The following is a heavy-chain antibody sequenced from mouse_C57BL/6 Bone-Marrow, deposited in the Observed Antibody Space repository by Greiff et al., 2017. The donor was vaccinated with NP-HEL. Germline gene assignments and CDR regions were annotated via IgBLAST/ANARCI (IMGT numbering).Heavy chain of an antibody. CDR1: GFNIKDDY. J-gene: IGHJ2*01. Sequence: EVKLEESGAELVRPGASVKLSCTASGFNIKDDYMHWVKQRPEQGLEWIGWIDPENGDTEYASKFQGKATITADTSSNTAYLQLSSLTSEDTAVYYCTYYYGSSYPYYFDYWGQGTTLTVSS. CDR3: TYYYGSSYPYYFDY. V-gene: IGHV14-4*01. D-gene: IGHD1-1*01. CDR2: IDPENGDT.